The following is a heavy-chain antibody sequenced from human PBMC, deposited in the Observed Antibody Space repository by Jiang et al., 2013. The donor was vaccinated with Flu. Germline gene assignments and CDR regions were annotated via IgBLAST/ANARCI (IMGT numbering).Heavy chain of an antibody. CDR3: ARDLAATVTTKPLYGMDV. CDR2: ISSSSTYM. D-gene: IGHD4-11*01. V-gene: IGHV3-21*01. J-gene: IGHJ6*02. CDR1: GFTFSIYS. Sequence: GLVKPGGSLRLSCAASGFTFSIYSMNWVRQAPGKGLEWVSSISSSSTYMYYADSLEGRFTISRDNAKNSLYLQMNSLRAEDTAVYYCARDLAATVTTKPLYGMDVWGQGTTVTVSS.